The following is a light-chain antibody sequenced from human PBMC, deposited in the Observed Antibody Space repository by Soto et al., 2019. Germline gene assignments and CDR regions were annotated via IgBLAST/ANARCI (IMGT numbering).Light chain of an antibody. CDR2: GAS. J-gene: IGKJ2*01. Sequence: EVVLTQSPDTLSLSPGEMATLSCRASQSVSSIYLAWYQHKPGQAPRLLIYGASNRASGIPARFSGSGSGTDFTLTISRVEPEDFAVYYCQQYGRSPPPFGQGTKLEIK. V-gene: IGKV3-20*01. CDR3: QQYGRSPPP. CDR1: QSVSSIY.